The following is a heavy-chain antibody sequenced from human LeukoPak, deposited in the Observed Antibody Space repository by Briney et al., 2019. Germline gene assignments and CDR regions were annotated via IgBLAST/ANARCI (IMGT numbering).Heavy chain of an antibody. CDR3: AGGNSMDV. J-gene: IGHJ6*04. CDR2: IKSDGSGI. CDR1: GFPISNSW. V-gene: IGHV3-7*03. Sequence: GSLRLSCAVSGFPISNSWIYLVRQAPGKGLEGVANIKSDGSGISYVDSVKGRFIISRDNARNSLYLQMNSLRVEDTAVYLCAGGNSMDVWGKGTAVTDSS. D-gene: IGHD1/OR15-1a*01.